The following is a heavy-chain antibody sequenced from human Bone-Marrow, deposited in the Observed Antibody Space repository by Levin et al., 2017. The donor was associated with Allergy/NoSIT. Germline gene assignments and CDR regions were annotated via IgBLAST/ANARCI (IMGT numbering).Heavy chain of an antibody. J-gene: IGHJ3*02. Sequence: PSETLSLTCVASGFSVSRNYMSWVRQAPGKGLEWVSVIYTTGTTDSADSVKGRFTISRDNSKNTLYLQMNSLRADDTAVYYCARGPRSTTMTLASFDIWGQGTMVTVSS. D-gene: IGHD3-22*01. CDR1: GFSVSRNY. CDR2: IYTTGTT. V-gene: IGHV3-53*01. CDR3: ARGPRSTTMTLASFDI.